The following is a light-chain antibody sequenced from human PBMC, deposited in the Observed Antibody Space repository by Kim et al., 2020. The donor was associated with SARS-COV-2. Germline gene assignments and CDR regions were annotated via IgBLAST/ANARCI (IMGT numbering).Light chain of an antibody. V-gene: IGKV1-27*01. CDR3: QQYDSAPRT. Sequence: AFAGDRVTITCRASQGINNYLAWYQQKPGKVPKLLIYAASTLQSGVPSRFSGSGSGTDFTLTISSQQPEDVAAYYCQQYDSAPRTFGQGTKVEIK. J-gene: IGKJ1*01. CDR2: AAS. CDR1: QGINNY.